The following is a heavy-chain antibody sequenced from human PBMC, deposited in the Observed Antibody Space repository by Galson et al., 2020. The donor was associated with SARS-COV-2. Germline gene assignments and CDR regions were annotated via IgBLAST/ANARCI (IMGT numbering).Heavy chain of an antibody. J-gene: IGHJ5*02. Sequence: PGGSLRLSCTVSGGSISTNAYAWGWIRRPPGKGLEWIGNIYYNGRTYYNSSLKSRLTLSVDTPKNQFSLGLSSVTAADTAIYYCARAITRSGWFDAWGQGILVTVSS. CDR2: IYYNGRT. D-gene: IGHD3-10*01. CDR1: GGSISTNAYA. V-gene: IGHV4-39*01. CDR3: ARAITRSGWFDA.